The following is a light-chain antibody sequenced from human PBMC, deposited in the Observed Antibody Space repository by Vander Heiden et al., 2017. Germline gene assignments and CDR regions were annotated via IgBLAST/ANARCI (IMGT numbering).Light chain of an antibody. CDR3: SSYTSSSTWV. CDR2: DVS. Sequence: QSALTQPASVPRSPGQSITISCTGTSSDVGGYNYVSWYQQHPGKAPKLMIYDVSNRPSGVSNRFSGSKSGNTASLTISGLQAEDEADYYCSSYTSSSTWVFGGGTKLTAL. J-gene: IGLJ3*02. CDR1: SSDVGGYNY. V-gene: IGLV2-14*03.